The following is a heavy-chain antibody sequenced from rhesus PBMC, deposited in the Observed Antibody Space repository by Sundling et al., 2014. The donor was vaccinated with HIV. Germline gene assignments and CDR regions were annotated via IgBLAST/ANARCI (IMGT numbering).Heavy chain of an antibody. D-gene: IGHD6-19*01. CDR1: GGSINNRYY. Sequence: QVQLQESGPGLVKPSETLSLTCAVSGGSINNRYYWSWIRQPPGKGLEWIGRIDGDDGSTDYNPSLKSRVTISIDTSKSQVSLKLTSITAADTGVYYCARGGITAGRWGQGVLVTVSS. CDR2: IDGDDGST. J-gene: IGHJ4*01. CDR3: ARGGITAGR. V-gene: IGHV4-160*01.